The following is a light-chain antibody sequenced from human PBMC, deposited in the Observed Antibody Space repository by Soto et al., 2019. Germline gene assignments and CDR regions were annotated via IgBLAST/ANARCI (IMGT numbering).Light chain of an antibody. V-gene: IGKV1-5*03. Sequence: DIQMTQSPSTLSASVGDRVTITCRASQSITDWLAWYQQKPGKAPKFLIYKASNLEGGVPSRFSGSGSGTEFTLTISSVQPDYCAPYYCQYWDNYSWTFGQGTKVEIK. CDR2: KAS. J-gene: IGKJ1*01. CDR3: QYWDNYSWT. CDR1: QSITDW.